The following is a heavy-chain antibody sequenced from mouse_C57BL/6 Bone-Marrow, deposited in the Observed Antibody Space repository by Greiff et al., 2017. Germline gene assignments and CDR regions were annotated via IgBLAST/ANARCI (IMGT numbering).Heavy chain of an antibody. CDR1: GYSFTGYY. CDR3: ARDKWLRWFAY. J-gene: IGHJ3*01. Sequence: VQLQQSGPELVKPGASVKISCKASGYSFTGYYMNWVKQSPEKSLEWIGEINPSTGGTTYNQKFKAKATLTVDKSSSTAYMQLKSLTSEDSAVYYCARDKWLRWFAYWGQGTLVTVSA. CDR2: INPSTGGT. V-gene: IGHV1-42*01. D-gene: IGHD2-2*01.